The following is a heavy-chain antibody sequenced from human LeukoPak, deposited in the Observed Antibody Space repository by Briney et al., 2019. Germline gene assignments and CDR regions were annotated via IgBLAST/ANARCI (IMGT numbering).Heavy chain of an antibody. CDR2: ISSSGSTM. V-gene: IGHV3-48*04. D-gene: IGHD1-26*01. CDR3: ARVLAGATYFDY. Sequence: GGSLRLSCAASGFTFSNYWMIWVRQAPGKGLEWVSYISSSGSTMYYADSLKGRITLSRDNAKNSLDLQMNSLRAEDTAIYYCARVLAGATYFDYWGQGTLVTVSS. CDR1: GFTFSNYW. J-gene: IGHJ4*02.